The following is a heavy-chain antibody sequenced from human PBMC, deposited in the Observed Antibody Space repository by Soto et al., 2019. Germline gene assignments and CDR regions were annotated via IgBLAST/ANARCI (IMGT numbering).Heavy chain of an antibody. CDR3: ATDLGAGRLVHIDY. D-gene: IGHD6-19*01. J-gene: IGHJ4*02. V-gene: IGHV1-24*01. CDR2: FDPEDGET. CDR1: GYTLTELS. Sequence: ASVKVSCKVSGYTLTELSMHWLRQAPGKGLEWMGGFDPEDGETIYAQKFQGRVTMTEDTSTDTAYMELSSLRSEDTAVYYCATDLGAGRLVHIDYWGQGTLVTVSS.